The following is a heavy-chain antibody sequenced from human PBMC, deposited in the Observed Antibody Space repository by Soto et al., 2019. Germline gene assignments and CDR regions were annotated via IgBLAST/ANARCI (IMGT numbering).Heavy chain of an antibody. Sequence: GGSLRLSCAASGFTFSSYWISWVRQAPGKGLEWVANIEQGGSEKYYVDSVKGRFTISRDNAKNSLYLQMNSLRAEDTAVYYCARDKKLELTHYYGMDVWGQGTTVTVSS. V-gene: IGHV3-7*01. CDR3: ARDKKLELTHYYGMDV. D-gene: IGHD1-7*01. CDR2: IEQGGSEK. CDR1: GFTFSSYW. J-gene: IGHJ6*02.